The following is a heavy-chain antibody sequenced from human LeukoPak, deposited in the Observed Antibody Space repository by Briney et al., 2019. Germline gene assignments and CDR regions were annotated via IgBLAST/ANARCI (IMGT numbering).Heavy chain of an antibody. CDR3: AREGSLYCSSTSCYYY. CDR2: INPSGGST. V-gene: IGHV1-46*01. J-gene: IGHJ4*02. CDR1: GYTFTSYY. Sequence: ASVKVSCKASGYTFTSYYMHWVRQAPGQGLEWMGIINPSGGSTSYAQKFQGRVTMTRDTSTSTVYMELSSLRSEDTAVYYCAREGSLYCSSTSCYYYWGQGTLVTVSS. D-gene: IGHD2-2*01.